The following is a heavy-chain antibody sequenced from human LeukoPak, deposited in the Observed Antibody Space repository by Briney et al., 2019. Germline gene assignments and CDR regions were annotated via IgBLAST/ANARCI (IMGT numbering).Heavy chain of an antibody. V-gene: IGHV4-4*02. CDR3: AREGGFYRPLDY. Sequence: PSETLSLTRGVSGGSVTSTNWWTWVRQPPGKGLEWIGEVHLDGRTNYNPSLKSRLTMSVDLSENHVSLKPTSVTAADTAVYYCAREGGFYRPLDYSGQGTLVTVSS. J-gene: IGHJ4*02. CDR2: VHLDGRT. D-gene: IGHD3-3*01. CDR1: GGSVTSTNW.